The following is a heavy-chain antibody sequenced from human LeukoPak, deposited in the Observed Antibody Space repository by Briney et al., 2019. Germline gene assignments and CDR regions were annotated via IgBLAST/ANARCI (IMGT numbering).Heavy chain of an antibody. D-gene: IGHD6-6*01. CDR2: IRYDRSNK. CDR3: AKDLYSSSSGAFDI. CDR1: GFTFSSYG. V-gene: IGHV3-30*02. J-gene: IGHJ3*02. Sequence: GGSLRLSCAASGFTFSSYGMHWVRQAPGKGLEWVAFIRYDRSNKYYADSVKGRFTISRDNSKNTLYLQMNSLRAEDTAVYYCAKDLYSSSSGAFDIWGQGTMVTVSS.